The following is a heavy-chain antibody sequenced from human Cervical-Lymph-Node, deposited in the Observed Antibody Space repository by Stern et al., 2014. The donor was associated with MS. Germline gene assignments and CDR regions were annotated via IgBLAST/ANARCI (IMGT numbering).Heavy chain of an antibody. Sequence: EVQLVESGGGLVQPGGSLRLSCVASGFSFGTSWMSWVRQPPGRGLEWVANIRQAGYDKFYGDSVKGRFTISRDNARNSLYLQMNSLTVADTAVYYCARDRRAFLDYWGQGTHVAVSS. CDR2: IRQAGYDK. D-gene: IGHD2/OR15-2a*01. V-gene: IGHV3-7*01. J-gene: IGHJ4*02. CDR3: ARDRRAFLDY. CDR1: GFSFGTSW.